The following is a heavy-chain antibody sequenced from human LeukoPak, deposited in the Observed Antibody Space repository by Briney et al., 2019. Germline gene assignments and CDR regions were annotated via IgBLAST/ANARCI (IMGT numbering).Heavy chain of an antibody. CDR2: IDDSGST. V-gene: IGHV4-39*01. J-gene: IGHJ4*02. D-gene: IGHD3-10*01. CDR1: GGSISSSSYY. Sequence: PGESLSLTCTVSGGSISSSSYYWGWIRQPPGKGLEWIVRIDDSGSTYYNPSLKSRVIISVDTSKNQFSLKLSSVTAADTAVYYCARLWMHYYGSGSYYYFDYWGQGTLFTASS. CDR3: ARLWMHYYGSGSYYYFDY.